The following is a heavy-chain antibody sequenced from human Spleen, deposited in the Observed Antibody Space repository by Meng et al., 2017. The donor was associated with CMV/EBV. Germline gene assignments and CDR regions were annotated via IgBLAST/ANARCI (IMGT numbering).Heavy chain of an antibody. J-gene: IGHJ3*01. CDR2: INPSGGST. D-gene: IGHD1-7*01. V-gene: IGHV1-46*01. Sequence: ASVKVSCKASGYTFTSYYMHWVRQAPGQGLEWMGIINPSGGSTSYAQKFQGRVTMTRDTSITTAYMDLSRLRSDDTAVYYCARGAGTTAFDVWGQGTMVTVSS. CDR1: GYTFTSYY. CDR3: ARGAGTTAFDV.